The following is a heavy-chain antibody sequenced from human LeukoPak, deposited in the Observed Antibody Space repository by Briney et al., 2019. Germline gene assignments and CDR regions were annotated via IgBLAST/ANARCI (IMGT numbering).Heavy chain of an antibody. D-gene: IGHD3-10*01. Sequence: SSETLSLTCTVSGDSISSSNSYWGWIRQPPGKGLEWIGSIYYSGNTYYNASLKSRVTISVDTSKNQFSLKLTSVIAADTAVYYCARVAKHFRGGLSFYFMDVWGIGTTVTISS. CDR2: IYYSGNT. V-gene: IGHV4-39*07. CDR1: GDSISSSNSY. J-gene: IGHJ6*03. CDR3: ARVAKHFRGGLSFYFMDV.